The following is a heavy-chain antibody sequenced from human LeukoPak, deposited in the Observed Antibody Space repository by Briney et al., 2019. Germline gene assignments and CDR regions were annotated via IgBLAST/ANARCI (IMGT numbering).Heavy chain of an antibody. V-gene: IGHV1-18*01. Sequence: ASVKVSCKASGSTFTNFGISWVRQAPGQGLEWMGWISAYNGNTNYAQEFQGRVTMTTDASTSTAYLELRSLRSDDTAVYYCARGGGLVPGTWFDPWGQGTLVTVSS. J-gene: IGHJ5*02. CDR1: GSTFTNFG. CDR3: ARGGGLVPGTWFDP. D-gene: IGHD6-19*01. CDR2: ISAYNGNT.